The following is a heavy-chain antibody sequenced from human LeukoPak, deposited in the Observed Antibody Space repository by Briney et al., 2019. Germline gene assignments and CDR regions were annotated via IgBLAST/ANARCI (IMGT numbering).Heavy chain of an antibody. CDR2: IKPDGSET. J-gene: IGHJ4*02. V-gene: IGHV3-7*01. CDR1: GYTFSIYW. CDR3: TRENSGSLSLEY. Sequence: GGSLRLSCAASGYTFSIYWMNWVRQAPGKGLEWVASIKPDGSETYYMESVQGRFTISRDNDMNFLYLQLSSLRAEDTAVYYCTRENSGSLSLEYWGQGTLVTVSS. D-gene: IGHD1-26*01.